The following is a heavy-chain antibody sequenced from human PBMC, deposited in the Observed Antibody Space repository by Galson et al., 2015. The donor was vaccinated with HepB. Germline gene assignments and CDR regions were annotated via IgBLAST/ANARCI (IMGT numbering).Heavy chain of an antibody. V-gene: IGHV1-46*01. CDR3: ARGGGGGTYRLLPSGANGMDV. J-gene: IGHJ6*02. CDR2: INPSGGGT. CDR1: GYTFTTQY. D-gene: IGHD3-16*02. Sequence: SVKVSCKASGYTFTTQYIHWVRQAPGQGLEWVGIINPSGGGTAFAQNFQGRVTMTRDTSTSTVYMELSSLRSEDTALYYCARGGGGGTYRLLPSGANGMDVWGQGTTVTVSS.